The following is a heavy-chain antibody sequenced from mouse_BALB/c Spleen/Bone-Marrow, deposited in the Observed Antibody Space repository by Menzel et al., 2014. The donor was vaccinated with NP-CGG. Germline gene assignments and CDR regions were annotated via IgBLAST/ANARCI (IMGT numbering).Heavy chain of an antibody. D-gene: IGHD2-14*01. CDR1: GYTFTDYE. J-gene: IGHJ4*01. V-gene: IGHV1-15*01. CDR3: RAYYRYDGYAMDY. Sequence: QVQLQQSGAELVRPGASVTPSCKASGYTFTDYEMHWVKQTPVHGLEWIGAIDPETGGTAYNQKFKGKATLTADKSSSTAYMELRSLTSEDSAVYYCRAYYRYDGYAMDYWGQETSVTVSS. CDR2: IDPETGGT.